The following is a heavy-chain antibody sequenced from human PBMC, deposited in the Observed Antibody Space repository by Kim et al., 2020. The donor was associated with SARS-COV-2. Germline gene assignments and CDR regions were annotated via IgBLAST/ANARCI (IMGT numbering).Heavy chain of an antibody. CDR2: INNGGDDR. CDR3: ARRSTGLGGFDY. V-gene: IGHV3-23*01. CDR1: GFTFSTYS. D-gene: IGHD3-10*01. J-gene: IGHJ4*02. Sequence: GGSLRLSCAASGFTFSTYSMSWVRQAPGEGLEWISSINNGGDDRYYADSVKGRFTISRDNSRDTVFLQMNGLRADDTALYFCARRSTGLGGFDYWGQGTLVTVSS.